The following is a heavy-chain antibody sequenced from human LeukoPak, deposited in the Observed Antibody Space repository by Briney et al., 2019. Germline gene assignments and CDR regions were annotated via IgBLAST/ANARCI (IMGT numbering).Heavy chain of an antibody. D-gene: IGHD4-17*01. CDR2: ISPSSSYI. CDR3: ARGRYGDYGVGVY. J-gene: IGHJ4*02. CDR1: GFTFSSYS. V-gene: IGHV3-21*04. Sequence: GGSLRLSCAASGFTFSSYSLAWVRQAPGKGLERVSSISPSSSYIYYTDSVKGRFTISRDNAENSLYLQMSGLRAEDTAVYYCARGRYGDYGVGVYWGQGTLVTVSS.